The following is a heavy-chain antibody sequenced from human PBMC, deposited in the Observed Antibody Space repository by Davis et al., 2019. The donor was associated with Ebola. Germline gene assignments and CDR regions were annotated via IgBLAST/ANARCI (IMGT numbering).Heavy chain of an antibody. D-gene: IGHD6-13*01. CDR1: GGSISSSSYY. Sequence: PSETLSLTCTVSGGSISSSSYYWGWIRQPPGKGLEWIGSIYYSGSTYYNPSLKSRVTISVDTSKNQFSLKLSSVTAADTAVYYCARDRSGRGGRAAAGIGVGRHYGMDVWGQGTTVTVSS. CDR2: IYYSGST. CDR3: ARDRSGRGGRAAAGIGVGRHYGMDV. J-gene: IGHJ6*02. V-gene: IGHV4-39*07.